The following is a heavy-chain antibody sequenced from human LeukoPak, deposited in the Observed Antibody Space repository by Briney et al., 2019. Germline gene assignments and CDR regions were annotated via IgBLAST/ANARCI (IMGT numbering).Heavy chain of an antibody. Sequence: PGGSLRLSCAASGFTFSSYAMSWVRQAPGKGLEWVSAISGSGGSTYYADSVKGRFTISRDNSKNTLYLQMNSLTAADTAVYYCARDLYSDVNHFDYWGQGTLVTVSS. V-gene: IGHV3-23*01. D-gene: IGHD4-17*01. CDR1: GFTFSSYA. J-gene: IGHJ4*02. CDR3: ARDLYSDVNHFDY. CDR2: ISGSGGST.